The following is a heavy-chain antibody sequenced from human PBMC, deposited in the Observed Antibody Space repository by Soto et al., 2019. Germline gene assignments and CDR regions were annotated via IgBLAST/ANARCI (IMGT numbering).Heavy chain of an antibody. CDR1: GDNISSNSAA. CDR2: TYYRSRWSS. D-gene: IGHD6-19*01. Sequence: SQTLSLTCAISGDNISSNSAAWNWIRHSPSRGLEWLGRTYYRSRWSSDYAESVKGRITINPDTSKNQFSLLLNSVTPEDTAVYFCARGIAVGGSNWLGPWGEGSQVAGSS. CDR3: ARGIAVGGSNWLGP. J-gene: IGHJ5*02. V-gene: IGHV6-1*01.